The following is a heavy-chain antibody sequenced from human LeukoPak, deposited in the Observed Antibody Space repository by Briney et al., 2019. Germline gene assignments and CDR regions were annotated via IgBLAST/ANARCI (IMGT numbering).Heavy chain of an antibody. CDR1: GFTFSSYA. V-gene: IGHV3-30-3*01. CDR3: ASYGDYSYFDY. D-gene: IGHD4-17*01. CDR2: ISYDGSNK. J-gene: IGHJ4*02. Sequence: GRSLRLSCAASGFTFSSYAMHWVRQAPGKGLEWVAVISYDGSNKYYADSVKGRFTIARDNSKNTLYLQMNSLRSEDTAVYYCASYGDYSYFDYWGQGTLVTVSS.